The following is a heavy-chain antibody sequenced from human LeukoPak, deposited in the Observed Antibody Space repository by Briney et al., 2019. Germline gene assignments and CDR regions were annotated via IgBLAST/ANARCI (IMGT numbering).Heavy chain of an antibody. CDR3: ARWRTGYWPL. V-gene: IGHV4-59*08. D-gene: IGHD1-26*01. CDR2: IYYSGST. J-gene: IGHJ4*02. Sequence: SETLSLTCTVSGGSISSYYWSWIRQPPGKGLEWIGYIYYSGSTNYNPSLKSRVTISVDTSKNQFSLKLSSVTAADTAVYYCARWRTGYWPLWGQGTLVTVSS. CDR1: GGSISSYY.